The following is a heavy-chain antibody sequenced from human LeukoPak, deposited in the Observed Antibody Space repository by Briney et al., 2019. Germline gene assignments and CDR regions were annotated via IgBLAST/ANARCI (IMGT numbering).Heavy chain of an antibody. Sequence: GRSLRLSCAASGFTFSSYGMHWVRQAPGKGLEWVAVIWYDGSNKYYADSVKGRFTISRDNSKNTLYLQMNSLRAEDTAVYYCARVSRYSSGNANWFGPWGQGTLVTVSS. V-gene: IGHV3-33*01. CDR2: IWYDGSNK. J-gene: IGHJ5*02. D-gene: IGHD6-19*01. CDR3: ARVSRYSSGNANWFGP. CDR1: GFTFSSYG.